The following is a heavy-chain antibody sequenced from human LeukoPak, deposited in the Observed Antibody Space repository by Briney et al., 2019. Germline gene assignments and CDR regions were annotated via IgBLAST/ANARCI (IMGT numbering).Heavy chain of an antibody. CDR1: GDSFSGYY. D-gene: IGHD3-10*01. Sequence: RPSETLSLTCAIYGDSFSGYYWSWIRQPPGKGLEWIAEINHRGTTHYNPSPKSRVNISADTSKNQFSLKLSSVTAADTAVYYCARTYGSGLRSFDYWGQGTLVTVSS. V-gene: IGHV4-34*01. CDR3: ARTYGSGLRSFDY. CDR2: INHRGTT. J-gene: IGHJ4*02.